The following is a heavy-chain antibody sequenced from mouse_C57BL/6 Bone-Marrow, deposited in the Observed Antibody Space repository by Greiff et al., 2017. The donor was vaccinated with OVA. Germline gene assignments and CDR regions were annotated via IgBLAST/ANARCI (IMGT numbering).Heavy chain of an antibody. J-gene: IGHJ2*01. CDR1: GYTFTSYW. V-gene: IGHV1-55*01. CDR3: SRGVDTDEED. Sequence: VQLQQSGAELVKPGASVKLSCKASGYTFTSYWITWVKQRPGQGLEWIGDIYPGSGSTNYNEKFKSKATLTVDKSSSTAYMLLSSLTSEDSAVDYCSRGVDTDEEDWGQGTTLTVSS. D-gene: IGHD5-1-1*01. CDR2: IYPGSGST.